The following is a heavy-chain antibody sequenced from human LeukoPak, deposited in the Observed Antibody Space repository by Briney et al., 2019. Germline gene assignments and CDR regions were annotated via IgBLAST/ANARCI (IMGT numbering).Heavy chain of an antibody. Sequence: PGGSLRLSCAASGFTFSSSAMSWVRQAPGKGLEWVSVISSSGGSTYYADSVKGRFTISRDNSKNTLYLQMNSLRAEDTAVYYCARDQSYGSSFDYWGQGTLVTVSS. CDR1: GFTFSSSA. CDR2: ISSSGGST. J-gene: IGHJ4*02. D-gene: IGHD5-18*01. V-gene: IGHV3-23*01. CDR3: ARDQSYGSSFDY.